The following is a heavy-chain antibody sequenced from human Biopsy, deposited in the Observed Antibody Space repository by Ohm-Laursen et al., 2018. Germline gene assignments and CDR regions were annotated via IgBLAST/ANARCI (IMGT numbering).Heavy chain of an antibody. J-gene: IGHJ4*02. CDR3: SKWTGGYSYSSL. CDR2: IRSESSGGTR. Sequence: SLRLSCAASGFTFSSFWMGWFRQAPGKGLECVGLIRSESSGGTREYAAPVKGRFTVSRDDSKSIAYLDMNSLKTEDTAMYYCSKWTGGYSYSSLWGRGTLVTVSS. V-gene: IGHV3-49*03. CDR1: GFTFSSFW. D-gene: IGHD5-12*01.